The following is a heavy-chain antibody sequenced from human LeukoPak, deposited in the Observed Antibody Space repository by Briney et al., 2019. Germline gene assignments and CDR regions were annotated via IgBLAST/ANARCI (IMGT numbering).Heavy chain of an antibody. Sequence: GGSLRLSCAASGFTFSSYEMNWVRQAPGKGLEWVSYISSSGTTIYYADSVNGRFTISRDNAKNALYLQMNSLRAEDTAGYYCAREAAGYSSGWPDYWGQGTLVTVSS. J-gene: IGHJ4*02. V-gene: IGHV3-48*03. CDR1: GFTFSSYE. D-gene: IGHD6-19*01. CDR2: ISSSGTTI. CDR3: AREAAGYSSGWPDY.